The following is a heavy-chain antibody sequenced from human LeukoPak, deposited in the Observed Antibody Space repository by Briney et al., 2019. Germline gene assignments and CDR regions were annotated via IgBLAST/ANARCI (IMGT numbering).Heavy chain of an antibody. J-gene: IGHJ4*02. CDR1: GYTFTSYG. CDR3: ARDRGYDFWSGYWALDY. D-gene: IGHD3-3*01. V-gene: IGHV1-18*01. CDR2: ISAYNGNT. Sequence: GASVKVSCXASGYTFTSYGISWVRQAPGQGLEWMGWISAYNGNTNYAQKLQGRGTMTTDTSTSTAYMELRSLRSDDTAVYYCARDRGYDFWSGYWALDYWGQGTLVTVSS.